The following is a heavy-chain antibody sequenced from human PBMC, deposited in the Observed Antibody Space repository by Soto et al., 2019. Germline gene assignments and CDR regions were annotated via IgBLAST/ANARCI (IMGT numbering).Heavy chain of an antibody. J-gene: IGHJ5*02. CDR3: AMGINYGDYSRWIDP. D-gene: IGHD4-17*01. CDR1: GYTFTSYD. Sequence: QVQLVQSGAEVKKPGASVKVSCKASGYTFTSYDINWVRQATGQGLEYLGWMNPNSGNTGYVQKFQGRVTMTRDTSISTADMELSSLRSEDTAVYYWAMGINYGDYSRWIDPWGQGTLVTVSS. CDR2: MNPNSGNT. V-gene: IGHV1-8*01.